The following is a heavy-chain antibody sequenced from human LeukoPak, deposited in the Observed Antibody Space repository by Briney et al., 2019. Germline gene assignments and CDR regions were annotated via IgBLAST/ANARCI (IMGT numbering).Heavy chain of an antibody. Sequence: GASVKVSCKASGYTFTSYGISWVRQAPGQGLERMGWISAYNGNTNYAQKLQGRVTMTTDTSTSTAYMELRSLRSDDTAVYYCARVLGGSMVRGDLGWFDPWGQGTLVTVSS. J-gene: IGHJ5*02. CDR3: ARVLGGSMVRGDLGWFDP. CDR2: ISAYNGNT. V-gene: IGHV1-18*01. D-gene: IGHD3-10*01. CDR1: GYTFTSYG.